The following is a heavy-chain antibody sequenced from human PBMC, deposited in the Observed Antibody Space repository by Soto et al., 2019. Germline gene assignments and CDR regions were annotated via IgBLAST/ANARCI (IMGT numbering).Heavy chain of an antibody. D-gene: IGHD3-22*01. CDR1: GFSLSTSGVG. J-gene: IGHJ4*02. V-gene: IGHV2-5*02. CDR2: IYWDDDK. CDR3: AHMGNYYDSSGYYDY. Sequence: QITLKESGPTLVKPTQTLTLTCTFSGFSLSTSGVGVGWIRQPPGKALEWLALIYWDDDKRYSPSLKSRLTITKETSKNQVVLTMTNMDPVDTATYYCAHMGNYYDSSGYYDYWGQGTLVTVSS.